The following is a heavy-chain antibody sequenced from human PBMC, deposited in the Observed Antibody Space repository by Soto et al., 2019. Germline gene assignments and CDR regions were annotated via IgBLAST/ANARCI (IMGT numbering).Heavy chain of an antibody. V-gene: IGHV3-30*18. CDR1: GFTFRSYG. J-gene: IGHJ6*02. Sequence: QVQLVESGGGVVQPGRSLRLSCAASGFTFRSYGMHWVRQAPGKGLEWVALMSFDGSNKDYADSVRGRFTISSDNSKSTLDLQMDILRPEDTAVYYCAKEFGWELQLSHPYYNSGMDVWGQGTTVTVSS. D-gene: IGHD1-1*01. CDR2: MSFDGSNK. CDR3: AKEFGWELQLSHPYYNSGMDV.